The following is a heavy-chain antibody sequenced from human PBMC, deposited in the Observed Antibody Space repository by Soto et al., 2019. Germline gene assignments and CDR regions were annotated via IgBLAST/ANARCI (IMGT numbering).Heavy chain of an antibody. CDR1: GGTFSSYA. CDR3: ARAGPGASSSWFHFQH. D-gene: IGHD6-13*01. J-gene: IGHJ1*01. V-gene: IGHV1-69*01. CDR2: IIPIFGTA. Sequence: QVQLVQSGAEVKKPGSSVKVSCKASGGTFSSYAISWVRQAPGQGLEWMGGIIPIFGTANYAQKFQGRVTITADESTSTAYRELSSLRSEDTAVYYCARAGPGASSSWFHFQHWGQGTLVTVSS.